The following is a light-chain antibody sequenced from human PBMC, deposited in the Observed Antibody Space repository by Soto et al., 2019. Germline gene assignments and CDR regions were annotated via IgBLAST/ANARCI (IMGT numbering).Light chain of an antibody. J-gene: IGKJ4*01. CDR1: QNVGRNF. CDR3: QQYASAPLT. CDR2: DAS. Sequence: EIVLTQSPGTLSLSPGERATLSCGASQNVGRNFLAWYQQKSGLAPRLLIYDASRRATGIPDRFTGSGSGTDFTLTISRLEPEDFAVYYCQQYASAPLTFGGGTKVEIK. V-gene: IGKV3D-20*01.